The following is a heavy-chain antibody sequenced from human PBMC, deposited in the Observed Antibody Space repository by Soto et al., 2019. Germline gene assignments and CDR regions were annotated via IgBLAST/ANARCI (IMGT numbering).Heavy chain of an antibody. CDR1: GGSISSYY. Sequence: PSETLSLTCTVSGGSISSYYWSWIRQPPGKGLEWIGYIYYSGSTNYNPSLKSRVTISVDTSKNQFSLKLSSVTAADTAVYYCARQAGGYVSYWGQGTLVTVSS. V-gene: IGHV4-59*08. CDR2: IYYSGST. J-gene: IGHJ4*02. D-gene: IGHD5-12*01. CDR3: ARQAGGYVSY.